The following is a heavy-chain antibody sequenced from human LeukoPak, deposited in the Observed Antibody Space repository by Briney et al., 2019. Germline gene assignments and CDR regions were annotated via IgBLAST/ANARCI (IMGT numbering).Heavy chain of an antibody. J-gene: IGHJ5*02. V-gene: IGHV3-74*01. Sequence: GGSLRLSCAASGFTFSNYWMHWVRQAPGKGLVWVSRISSDGSSTSYADSVKGRFTISRDNAKNTLYLQMNSLRAEDTAVYYCARPSGWEYGFDPWGQGTLVTVSS. CDR2: ISSDGSST. CDR3: ARPSGWEYGFDP. D-gene: IGHD1-26*01. CDR1: GFTFSNYW.